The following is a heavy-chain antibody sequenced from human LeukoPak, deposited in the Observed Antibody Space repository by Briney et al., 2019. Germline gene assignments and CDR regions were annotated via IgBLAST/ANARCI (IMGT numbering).Heavy chain of an antibody. CDR3: ARGLRTRSGYGLVP. CDR1: GGSFIGYY. V-gene: IGHV4-34*01. J-gene: IGHJ4*02. D-gene: IGHD5-12*01. Sequence: PSETLCLTCAVYGGSFIGYYWSWIPQPPGKGLEWMGEINHSGSTNYNTSIKSRVTISVDTSKNQFSMKQSAVTAAGTAVYYCARGLRTRSGYGLVPWGQGTLVTVSS. CDR2: INHSGST.